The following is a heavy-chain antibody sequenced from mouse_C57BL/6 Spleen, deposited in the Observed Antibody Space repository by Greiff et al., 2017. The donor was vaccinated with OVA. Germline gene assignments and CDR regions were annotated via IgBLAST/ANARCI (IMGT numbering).Heavy chain of an antibody. CDR2: ISDGGSYT. CDR1: GFTFSSYA. D-gene: IGHD2-3*01. CDR3: ARDWDGYYFYAMDY. V-gene: IGHV5-4*01. Sequence: EVHLVESGGGLVKPGGSLKLSCAASGFTFSSYAMSWVRQTPEKRLEWVATISDGGSYTYYPDNVKGRFTISRDNAKNNLYLQMSHLKSEDTAMYYCARDWDGYYFYAMDYWGQGTSVTVSS. J-gene: IGHJ4*01.